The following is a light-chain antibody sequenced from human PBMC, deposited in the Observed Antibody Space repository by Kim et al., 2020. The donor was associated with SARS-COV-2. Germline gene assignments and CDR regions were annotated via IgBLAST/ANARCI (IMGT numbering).Light chain of an antibody. V-gene: IGLV3-19*01. CDR1: SLRSYY. CDR2: GKN. Sequence: SSELTQDPAVSVALGQTVRITCQGDSLRSYYASWYQQKPGQAPVLVIYGKNTRPSGFPDRFSGSSSGTTASLTITGAQAEDEADYYCNSRDSTGNHPHVFGTGTKFTVL. CDR3: NSRDSTGNHPHV. J-gene: IGLJ1*01.